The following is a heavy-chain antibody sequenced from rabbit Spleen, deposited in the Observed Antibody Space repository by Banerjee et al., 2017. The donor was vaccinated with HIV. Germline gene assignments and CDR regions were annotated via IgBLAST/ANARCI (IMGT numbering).Heavy chain of an antibody. CDR1: GFSFSDRDV. CDR3: ARDLVGVIGWNFYL. D-gene: IGHD1-1*01. V-gene: IGHV1S45*01. J-gene: IGHJ4*01. Sequence: QEQLKQTGGGLVQPGGSLTLTCKASGFSFSDRDVMCWVRQAPGKGLEWIACINAATGKPVYATWAKGRFTISRTSSTTVTLRMTSLTAADRATYFCARDLVGVIGWNFYLWGQGTLVTVS. CDR2: INAATGKP.